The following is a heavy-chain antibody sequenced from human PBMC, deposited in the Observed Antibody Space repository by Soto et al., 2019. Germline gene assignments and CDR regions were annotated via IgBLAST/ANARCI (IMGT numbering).Heavy chain of an antibody. CDR3: AKDRRISMVRGYYFEY. J-gene: IGHJ4*02. CDR1: GLTFTSYA. V-gene: IGHV3-23*01. D-gene: IGHD3-10*01. CDR2: LSGSGGTT. Sequence: EVQLLASGGGLVHPGGSLRLSCAASGLTFTSYAMSWVSQAPGKGLEWVSGLSGSGGTTYYADSVKGRFTISRDNSKNTLYLQMDSLRAEDTAVYYCAKDRRISMVRGYYFEYWGQGTLVTVSS.